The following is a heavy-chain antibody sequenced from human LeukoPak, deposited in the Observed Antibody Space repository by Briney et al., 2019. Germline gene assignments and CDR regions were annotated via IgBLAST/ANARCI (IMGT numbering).Heavy chain of an antibody. J-gene: IGHJ6*02. Sequence: GGSLRLSCAASGFTFSSYEMNWVRQAPGNGLEWVSYISSSGSTIYYADSVKGRFTTSRDNAKNSLYLQMNSLRAEDTAVYYCARDLITMVRGASTYYYYYGMDVWGQGTTVTVSS. D-gene: IGHD3-10*01. CDR2: ISSSGSTI. V-gene: IGHV3-48*03. CDR1: GFTFSSYE. CDR3: ARDLITMVRGASTYYYYYGMDV.